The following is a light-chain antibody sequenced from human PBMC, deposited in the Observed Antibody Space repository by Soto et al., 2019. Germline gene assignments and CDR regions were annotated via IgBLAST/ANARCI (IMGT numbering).Light chain of an antibody. CDR3: AAWDDSLNGWV. CDR2: SNN. CDR1: SSNIGSNT. V-gene: IGLV1-44*01. Sequence: QSVLTQPPSASGTPGQRVTISCSRSSSNIGSNTVNWYQQLPGTAPTLLIYSNNQRPSGVPDRFSGSKSGTSASLAISGLQSEDDADYCCAAWDDSLNGWVFGGGTKLTVL. J-gene: IGLJ3*02.